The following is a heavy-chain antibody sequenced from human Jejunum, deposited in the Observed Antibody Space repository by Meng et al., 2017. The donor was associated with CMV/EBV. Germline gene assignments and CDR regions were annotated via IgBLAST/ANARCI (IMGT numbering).Heavy chain of an antibody. J-gene: IGHJ5*02. V-gene: IGHV4-4*02. CDR1: GDLIISNNW. D-gene: IGHD2-2*01. CDR2: IYHSWGT. CDR3: ARVRGGCSATSCTLDP. Sequence: GDLIISNNWWTWVRQTPGRGLEWIGEIYHSWGTNYNPSLKSRVTISLDKSKNQFFLNLNSVTAADTGVYYCARVRGGCSATSCTLDPWGQGTLVTVSS.